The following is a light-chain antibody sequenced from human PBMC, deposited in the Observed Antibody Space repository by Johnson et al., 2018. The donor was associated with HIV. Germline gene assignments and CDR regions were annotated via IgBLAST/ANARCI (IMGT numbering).Light chain of an antibody. J-gene: IGLJ1*01. V-gene: IGLV1-51*01. CDR1: SSNIGNNY. Sequence: QSVLTQPPSVSAAPGQTVTISCSGSSSNIGNNYVSWYQQLPGTAPKLLIYDNNKRPSGIPDRFSGSKSGTSATLGITGLQTGDEADYYCGTWDSSLSAGVFGTGTKVTFL. CDR3: GTWDSSLSAGV. CDR2: DNN.